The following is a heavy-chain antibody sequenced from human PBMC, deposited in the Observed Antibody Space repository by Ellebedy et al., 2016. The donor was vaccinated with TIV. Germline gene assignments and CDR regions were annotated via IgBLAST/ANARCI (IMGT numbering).Heavy chain of an antibody. Sequence: GGSLRLSXAASGFTFDDYTMHWVRQAPGEGLEWVSLISWDGGSTYYADSVKGRFTISRDNSKNSLYLQMNSLRTEDTALYYCAAVADPNNAYDYWGQGTLVTVSS. J-gene: IGHJ4*02. CDR3: AAVADPNNAYDY. CDR2: ISWDGGST. CDR1: GFTFDDYT. V-gene: IGHV3-43*01. D-gene: IGHD2-15*01.